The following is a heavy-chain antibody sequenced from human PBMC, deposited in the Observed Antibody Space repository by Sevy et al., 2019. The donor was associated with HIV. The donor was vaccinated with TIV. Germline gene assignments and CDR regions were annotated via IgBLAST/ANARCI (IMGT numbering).Heavy chain of an antibody. CDR1: GFTFSSYA. J-gene: IGHJ4*02. CDR2: ISGSGGST. D-gene: IGHD6-13*01. CDR3: ALQGQLVLGDFDY. V-gene: IGHV3-23*01. Sequence: GGSLRLSCAASGFTFSSYAMSWVRQAPGKGLEWVSAISGSGGSTYYADSVKGRFTISRDNSKNTLYLQMNSLRAEDTAVYYCALQGQLVLGDFDYWGQETLVTVSS.